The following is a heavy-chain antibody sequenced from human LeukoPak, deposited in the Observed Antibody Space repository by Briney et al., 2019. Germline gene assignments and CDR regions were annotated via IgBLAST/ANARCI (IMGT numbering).Heavy chain of an antibody. CDR2: IYYSGNT. CDR3: ARQRGGYVDY. Sequence: RPSETLSLTCTVSGGSMTYYYWTWIRQPPGKGLEWIGYIYYSGNTNYNPSLKSRVTISVDTSKNQFSLNLTSVTAADTAVYYCARQRGGYVDYWGQGTLVTVSS. CDR1: GGSMTYYY. J-gene: IGHJ4*02. D-gene: IGHD2-15*01. V-gene: IGHV4-59*08.